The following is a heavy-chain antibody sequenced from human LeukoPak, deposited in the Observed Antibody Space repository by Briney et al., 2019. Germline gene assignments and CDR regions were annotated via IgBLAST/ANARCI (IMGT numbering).Heavy chain of an antibody. CDR3: ARDEVVAAPNYFGMVV. Sequence: GASVKVSCKASGYTFTSYDVNWVRQATGQGLEWMGWMNPNSGNTGLAQKFHGRVTLTRDTSLSTAYMELSNLRSDDTAVYYCARDEVVAAPNYFGMVVWGQGTTVSVSS. CDR1: GYTFTSYD. J-gene: IGHJ6*02. D-gene: IGHD2-15*01. CDR2: MNPNSGNT. V-gene: IGHV1-8*01.